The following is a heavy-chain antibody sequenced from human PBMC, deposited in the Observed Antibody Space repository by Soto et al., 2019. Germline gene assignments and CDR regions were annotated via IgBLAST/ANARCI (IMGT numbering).Heavy chain of an antibody. V-gene: IGHV4-31*03. CDR3: AASCVAGGGFIYYGMDV. CDR2: IYYSGTT. Sequence: QVQLQESGPGLVKPSQTLSLTCTVSGGSISSGGYYWYWIRQHPGKGLEWIGYIYYSGTTYYNPSLKRRVTTSVDTSKNQCSLKLSSVTAAVPAVYYCAASCVAGGGFIYYGMDVWGQGTTVTVSS. J-gene: IGHJ6*02. D-gene: IGHD6-19*01. CDR1: GGSISSGGYY.